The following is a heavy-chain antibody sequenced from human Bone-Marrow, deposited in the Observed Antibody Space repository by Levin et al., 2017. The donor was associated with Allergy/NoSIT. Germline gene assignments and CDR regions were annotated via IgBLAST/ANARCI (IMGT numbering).Heavy chain of an antibody. CDR2: ISGSGTST. CDR1: GFTFSSYA. D-gene: IGHD6-19*01. CDR3: AKGAGWVAGAVALI. J-gene: IGHJ4*02. Sequence: GGSLRLSCAASGFTFSSYAMSCVRQAPGKGLDWVSAISGSGTSTYYADSVKGRFTISRDNSMTTLYLQMNSLRAEDTAVYYCAKGAGWVAGAVALIWGQGTLVTVSS. V-gene: IGHV3-23*01.